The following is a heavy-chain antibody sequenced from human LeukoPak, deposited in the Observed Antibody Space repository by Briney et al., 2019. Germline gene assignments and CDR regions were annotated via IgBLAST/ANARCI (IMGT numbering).Heavy chain of an antibody. J-gene: IGHJ6*03. CDR2: IYYSGST. Sequence: PSETLSLTCTVSGGSISSNSYYWGWIGQPPGKGLEWIGSIYYSGSTYYNPSLKSRVTISVNSNKNQFSLKQSPLTAADTAVYYCAGQYDFWSGYSSRPGYMDVWGKGTTVTVSS. CDR1: GGSISSNSYY. V-gene: IGHV4-39*01. D-gene: IGHD3-3*01. CDR3: AGQYDFWSGYSSRPGYMDV.